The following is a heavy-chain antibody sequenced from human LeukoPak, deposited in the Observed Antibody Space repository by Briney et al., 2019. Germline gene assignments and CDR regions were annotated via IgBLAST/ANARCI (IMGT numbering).Heavy chain of an antibody. J-gene: IGHJ4*02. Sequence: PSETLSLTCTVSGGSIRSGSHYWAWIRQPPGKGLEWIGSIYYSGSTYYNPSLENRVTISIDTSKNHFSLKLSSLSAADTSVFYCAKRDDSGGNLVDLWGQGTLVTVS. CDR3: AKRDDSGGNLVDL. V-gene: IGHV4-39*02. CDR2: IYYSGST. CDR1: GGSIRSGSHY. D-gene: IGHD3-22*01.